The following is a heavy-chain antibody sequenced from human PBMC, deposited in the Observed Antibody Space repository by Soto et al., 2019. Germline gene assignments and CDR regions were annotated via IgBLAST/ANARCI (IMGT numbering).Heavy chain of an antibody. V-gene: IGHV1-18*01. CDR1: GGTFSSYA. CDR2: ISTYNGNT. Sequence: GASVKVSCKASGGTFSSYAISWVRQAPGQGLEWMGWISTYNGNTNYAQKFQGRVTMTTDTSTSTAYMELRSLRSDDTAVYYCARDVVLRPRWFDPWGQGTLVTVSS. J-gene: IGHJ5*02. D-gene: IGHD2-8*01. CDR3: ARDVVLRPRWFDP.